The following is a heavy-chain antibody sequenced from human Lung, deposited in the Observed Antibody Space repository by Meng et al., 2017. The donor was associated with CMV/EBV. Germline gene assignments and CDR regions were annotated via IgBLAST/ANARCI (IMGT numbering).Heavy chain of an antibody. V-gene: IGHV3-7*01. D-gene: IGHD2-15*01. J-gene: IGHJ5*02. CDR2: INQDGSEK. CDR1: GFTFSNYW. CDR3: VMGSGREWFDP. Sequence: GGSXRLXXAASGFTFSNYWMSWVRQAPGKGLEWVASINQDGSEKHYMDSVKGRFTISRDNAKNALYLEMNSLRAEDTGLYFCVMGSGREWFDPWGQGTLVTVSS.